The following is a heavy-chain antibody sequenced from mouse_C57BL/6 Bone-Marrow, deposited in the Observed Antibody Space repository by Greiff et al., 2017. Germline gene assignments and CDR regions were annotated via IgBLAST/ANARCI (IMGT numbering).Heavy chain of an antibody. CDR2: IWSGGST. Sequence: VQLQQSGPGLVQPSQRLSITCTVSGFSLTSYGVHWVRQSPGKGLEWLGVIWSGGSTDYNAAFISRLSISKDNSKSQVFFKMNSLQADDTAIYYCARGGYYGSSLYFDVWGTGTTVTVSS. J-gene: IGHJ1*03. CDR1: GFSLTSYG. CDR3: ARGGYYGSSLYFDV. D-gene: IGHD1-1*01. V-gene: IGHV2-2*01.